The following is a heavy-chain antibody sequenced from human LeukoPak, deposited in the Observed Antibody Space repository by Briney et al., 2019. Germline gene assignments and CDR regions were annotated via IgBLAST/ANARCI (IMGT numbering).Heavy chain of an antibody. J-gene: IGHJ3*02. D-gene: IGHD4/OR15-4a*01. Sequence: GGSLRLSCAASGFTFSSYSMNWVRQAPGKGLEWVSSTSSSSSYIYYADSVRGRFTISRDNAKNSLYPQMNSLRAEDTAVYYCACFMVVTIHDAFDIWGQGTMVTVSS. CDR3: ACFMVVTIHDAFDI. CDR2: TSSSSSYI. CDR1: GFTFSSYS. V-gene: IGHV3-21*01.